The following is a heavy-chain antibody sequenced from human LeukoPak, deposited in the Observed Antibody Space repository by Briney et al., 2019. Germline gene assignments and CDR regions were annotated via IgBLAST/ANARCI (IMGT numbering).Heavy chain of an antibody. CDR2: IIPIFGTA. CDR1: GGTFSSYA. D-gene: IGHD6-19*01. J-gene: IGHJ1*01. V-gene: IGHV1-69*13. Sequence: SVKVSCKASGGTFSSYAISWVRQAPGQGLEWMGGIIPIFGTANYAQKFQGRVTITADESTSTAYMELSSLRSEDTAVYYCADGYSGGWGKPGAEYFQHWGQGTLVTVSS. CDR3: ADGYSGGWGKPGAEYFQH.